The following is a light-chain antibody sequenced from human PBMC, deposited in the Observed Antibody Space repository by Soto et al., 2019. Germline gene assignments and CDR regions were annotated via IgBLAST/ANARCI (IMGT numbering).Light chain of an antibody. CDR1: QGISTY. V-gene: IGKV1-39*01. J-gene: IGKJ1*01. CDR2: AAS. CDR3: QQSYSTTWT. Sequence: IQMTQTQSSLSESAGDRVTITCRASQGISTYLNWYQQKPGKAPKLLIYAASSLQSGVPSRFSGSGSETDFTLTISSLQPEDFATYSCQQSYSTTWTFGQGTKVDIK.